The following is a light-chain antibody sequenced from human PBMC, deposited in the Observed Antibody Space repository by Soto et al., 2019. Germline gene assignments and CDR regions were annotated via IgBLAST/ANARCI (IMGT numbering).Light chain of an antibody. J-gene: IGKJ5*01. Sequence: EIVLTQSPGTLSLSPGERATLSCRASQSVSSSYLAWYQQKPGQTPRLLIYGASIRATGIPDRISGSGSGTDFTLTISRLEPEDFAVYYCQQYGSSPITFGQGTRLEMK. CDR3: QQYGSSPIT. CDR2: GAS. CDR1: QSVSSSY. V-gene: IGKV3-20*01.